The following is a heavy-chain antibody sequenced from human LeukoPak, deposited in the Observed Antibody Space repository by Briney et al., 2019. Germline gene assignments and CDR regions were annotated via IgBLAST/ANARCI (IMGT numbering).Heavy chain of an antibody. CDR2: ISAYNGNT. V-gene: IGHV1-18*04. CDR3: AREKGGMDV. CDR1: GYTFTGYY. Sequence: ASVKVSCKASGYTFTGYYMHWVRQAPGQGLEWMGWISAYNGNTNYAQKLQGRVTMTSDTSTSTAYMELRSLRSDDTAVYYCAREKGGMDVWGQGTTVTVSS. J-gene: IGHJ6*02.